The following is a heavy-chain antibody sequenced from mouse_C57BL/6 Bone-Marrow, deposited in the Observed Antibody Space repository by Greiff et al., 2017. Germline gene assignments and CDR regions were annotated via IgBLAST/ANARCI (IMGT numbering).Heavy chain of an antibody. Sequence: VQLQQPGAELVMPGASVKLSCKASGYTFTSYWMHWVKQRPGQGLEWIGEIDPSDSDTNYNQKFKGKSTLTVDKSSSTAYMQLSSLTSEDSAVYYCARDDYGSSYWYFDVWGTGTTVTVSS. CDR1: GYTFTSYW. J-gene: IGHJ1*03. V-gene: IGHV1-69*01. CDR2: IDPSDSDT. D-gene: IGHD1-1*01. CDR3: ARDDYGSSYWYFDV.